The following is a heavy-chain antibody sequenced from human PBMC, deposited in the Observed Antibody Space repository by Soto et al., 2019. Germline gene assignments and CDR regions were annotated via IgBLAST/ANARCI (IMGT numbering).Heavy chain of an antibody. CDR2: ISSSSSYI. CDR1: GFTFSSYN. V-gene: IGHV3-21*01. D-gene: IGHD3-22*01. J-gene: IGHJ6*02. CDR3: ARVVVVIPPGYYYAMDV. Sequence: GGSLRLSCAASGFTFSSYNMNWVRQAPGKGLKWVSSISSSSSYIYYADSVKGRFTISRDNAKNSLYLQMNSLRAEDTAVYYCARVVVVIPPGYYYAMDVWGQGTTVTVSS.